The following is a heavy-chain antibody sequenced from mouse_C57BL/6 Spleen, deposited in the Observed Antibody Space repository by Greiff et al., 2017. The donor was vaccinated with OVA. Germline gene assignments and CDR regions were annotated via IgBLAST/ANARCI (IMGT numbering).Heavy chain of an antibody. V-gene: IGHV1-19*01. CDR3: ARETLRCFDY. J-gene: IGHJ2*01. CDR2: INPYNGGT. CDR1: GYTFTDYY. Sequence: VQLQQSGPVLVKPGASVKMSCKASGYTFTDYYMNWVKQSHGKSLEWIGVINPYNGGTSYNQKFKGKATLTVDKSSSTAYMELNSLTSEDSAVYYCARETLRCFDYWGQGTTLTVSS.